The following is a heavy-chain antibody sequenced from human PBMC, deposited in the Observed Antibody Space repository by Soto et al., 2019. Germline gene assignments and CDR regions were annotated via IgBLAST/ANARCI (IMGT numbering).Heavy chain of an antibody. Sequence: GGSLRLSCATSGFNFIDAWLGWVRKAPGKGQEWVGRIKSRGGDGTTDYAAPVKGRFTILRDDSKRTVYLQINSLDIEETAVYYCSWSDYYCFHPWGQGSLVTGSS. CDR3: SWSDYYCFHP. J-gene: IGHJ5*02. D-gene: IGHD3-3*01. V-gene: IGHV3-15*01. CDR1: GFNFIDAW. CDR2: IKSRGGDGTT.